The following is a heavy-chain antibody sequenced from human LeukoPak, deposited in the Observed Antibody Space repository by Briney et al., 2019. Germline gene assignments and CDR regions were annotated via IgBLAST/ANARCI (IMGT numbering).Heavy chain of an antibody. CDR1: GGSISSGSYY. V-gene: IGHV4-61*02. D-gene: IGHD3-22*01. CDR3: ARAYYYDSRLFDY. CDR2: IYTSGST. Sequence: PSQTLSLTCTVSGGSISSGSYYWSWIRQPAGKGLEWIGRIYTSGSTNYNPSLKSRVTISVDTSKNQFSLKLSSMTAADTAVYYCARAYYYDSRLFDYWGQGTLVTVSS. J-gene: IGHJ4*02.